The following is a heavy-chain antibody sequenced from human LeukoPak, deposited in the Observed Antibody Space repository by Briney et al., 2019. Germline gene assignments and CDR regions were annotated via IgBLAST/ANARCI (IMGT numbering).Heavy chain of an antibody. CDR1: GYTFTSYD. V-gene: IGHV1-8*01. Sequence: ASVTVSCKASGYTFTSYDINWVRQAPGHGLEWMGWMNPNSGNTGYAQKFQGRVTMTRNTSISTAYMELSSLRSEDTAVYYCARVNYGDYDYYYGMDVWGQGTTVTVSS. D-gene: IGHD4-17*01. CDR3: ARVNYGDYDYYYGMDV. CDR2: MNPNSGNT. J-gene: IGHJ6*02.